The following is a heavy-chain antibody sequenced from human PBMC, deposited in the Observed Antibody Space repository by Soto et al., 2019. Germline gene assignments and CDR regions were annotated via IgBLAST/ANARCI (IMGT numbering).Heavy chain of an antibody. CDR3: ARGGSSWYVYYYYMDV. Sequence: GASVKVSSKASGYAFTSYDINWVRQATGQGLEWMGWMNPNSGNTGYAQKFQGRVTMTRNTSISTAYMELSSLRSEDTAVYYCARGGSSWYVYYYYMDVWGKGTTVTVSS. CDR1: GYAFTSYD. CDR2: MNPNSGNT. D-gene: IGHD6-13*01. J-gene: IGHJ6*03. V-gene: IGHV1-8*01.